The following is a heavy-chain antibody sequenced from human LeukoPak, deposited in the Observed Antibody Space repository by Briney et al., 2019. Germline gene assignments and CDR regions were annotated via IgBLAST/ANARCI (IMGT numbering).Heavy chain of an antibody. CDR3: ATLYSGSPLTTAV. J-gene: IGHJ4*02. Sequence: SETLSLTCAVYGGSFSGYYWSWIRQPPGKGLEWIGEINHSGSTNYNPSLKSRVTISVDTSKNQFSLKLSSVTAADTAVYYCATLYSGSPLTTAVWGQGTLVTVSS. CDR1: GGSFSGYY. D-gene: IGHD1-26*01. V-gene: IGHV4-34*01. CDR2: INHSGST.